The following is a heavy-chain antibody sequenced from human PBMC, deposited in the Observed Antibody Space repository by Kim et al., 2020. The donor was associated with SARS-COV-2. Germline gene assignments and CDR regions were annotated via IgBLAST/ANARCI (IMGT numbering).Heavy chain of an antibody. CDR3: ARDLTGTTVGGYYYYYGMDV. Sequence: GGSLRLSCAASGFTFSSYSMNWVRQAPGKGLEWVSYISSSSSTIYYADSVKGRFTISRDNAKNSLYLQMNSLRDEDTAVYYCARDLTGTTVGGYYYYYGMDVWGQGTTVTVSS. D-gene: IGHD1-20*01. CDR1: GFTFSSYS. J-gene: IGHJ6*02. V-gene: IGHV3-48*02. CDR2: ISSSSSTI.